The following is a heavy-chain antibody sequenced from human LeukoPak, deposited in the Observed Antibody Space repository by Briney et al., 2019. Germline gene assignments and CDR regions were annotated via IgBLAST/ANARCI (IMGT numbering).Heavy chain of an antibody. CDR3: ARPSGSYEDDAFDI. D-gene: IGHD1-26*01. V-gene: IGHV1-18*04. CDR2: ISAYSGNT. CDR1: GYTFTSYG. J-gene: IGHJ3*02. Sequence: ASVKVSFKASGYTFTSYGISWVRQAPGQGLEWMGWISAYSGNTNYSQKLQGRVTMTTDTSTSTAYMELRSLRSDDTAVYYCARPSGSYEDDAFDIWGQGTMVTVSS.